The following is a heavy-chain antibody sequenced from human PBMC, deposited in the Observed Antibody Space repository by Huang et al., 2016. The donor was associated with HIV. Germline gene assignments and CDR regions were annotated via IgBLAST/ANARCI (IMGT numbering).Heavy chain of an antibody. V-gene: IGHV4-34*01. CDR2: INERGGT. Sequence: QVQLQQWGAGLLKPSETLSLTCAVYGVSFSGYYWSWIRQPPGKGLEWIGEINERGGTNYNPSLKSRVTVSVDTSKNQFSLRRSSVTAADTAVYYCARDGPERSSGNYGASDYWGQGTLVTVSS. J-gene: IGHJ4*02. D-gene: IGHD1-26*01. CDR1: GVSFSGYY. CDR3: ARDGPERSSGNYGASDY.